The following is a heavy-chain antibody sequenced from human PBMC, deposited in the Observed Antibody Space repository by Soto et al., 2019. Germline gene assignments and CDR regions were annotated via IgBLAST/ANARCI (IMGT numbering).Heavy chain of an antibody. V-gene: IGHV4-39*01. J-gene: IGHJ4*02. D-gene: IGHD2-15*01. CDR3: ARHTPAISISDH. CDR2: IYYSGST. CDR1: GGSISSSSYY. Sequence: QLQLQESGPGLVKPSETLSLTCTVSGGSISSSSYYWGWIRQPPGKGLEWIGSIYYSGSTYYNPSLKSRATISVDTSKNQFSLKLSPVTAADTAVYYCARHTPAISISDHWGQGTLVTVSS.